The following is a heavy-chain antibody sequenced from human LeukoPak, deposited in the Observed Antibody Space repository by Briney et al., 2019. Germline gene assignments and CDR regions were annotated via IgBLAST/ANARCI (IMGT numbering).Heavy chain of an antibody. Sequence: PSETLSLTCAVYGGSFSGYYWSWIRQPPGKGLEWIGEINHSGSTNYNPSLKSRVTISVDPSKNQLSLKLSSVTAADTAVYYCARGEPDGQLVGYWGQGTLVTVSS. V-gene: IGHV4-34*01. J-gene: IGHJ4*02. CDR1: GGSFSGYY. CDR3: ARGEPDGQLVGY. CDR2: INHSGST. D-gene: IGHD6-6*01.